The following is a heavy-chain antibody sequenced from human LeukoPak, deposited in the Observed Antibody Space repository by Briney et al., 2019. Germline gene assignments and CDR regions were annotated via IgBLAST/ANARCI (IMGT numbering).Heavy chain of an antibody. V-gene: IGHV4-59*01. CDR1: GGSISSYY. Sequence: PSETLFLTCTVSGGSISSYYWSWIRQPPGKGLEWIGYIYYSGSTNYNPSLKSRVTISVDTSKNQFSLKLSSVTAADTAVYYCARTYYYGSGSYSLDYWGQGTLVTVSS. J-gene: IGHJ4*02. CDR2: IYYSGST. CDR3: ARTYYYGSGSYSLDY. D-gene: IGHD3-10*01.